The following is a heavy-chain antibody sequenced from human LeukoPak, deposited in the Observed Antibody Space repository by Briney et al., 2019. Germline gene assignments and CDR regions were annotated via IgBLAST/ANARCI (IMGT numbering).Heavy chain of an antibody. CDR2: IWYDGSKE. Sequence: GRSLRLSCAASGFTFSSYGMHWVRQAPGKGREWVAVIWYDGSKEYYADSVKGRFTISRDNSKNTVYLQMNSLRAEDTAVYYCAKDLHYDSSAFDYWGQGTLVTVSS. J-gene: IGHJ4*02. V-gene: IGHV3-33*06. D-gene: IGHD3-22*01. CDR1: GFTFSSYG. CDR3: AKDLHYDSSAFDY.